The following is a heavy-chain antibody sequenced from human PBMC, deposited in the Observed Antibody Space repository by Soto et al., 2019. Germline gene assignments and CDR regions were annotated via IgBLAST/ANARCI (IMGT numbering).Heavy chain of an antibody. Sequence: GGSLRLSCAASGFTFSSYAMSWVRQAPGKGLEWVSAISGSGGSTYYADSVKGRFTISRDNSKNTLYLQMNSLRAEDTAAYYCAKRVEAAGIGNWFDPWGQGILLTVSS. V-gene: IGHV3-23*01. J-gene: IGHJ5*02. CDR3: AKRVEAAGIGNWFDP. D-gene: IGHD6-13*01. CDR2: ISGSGGST. CDR1: GFTFSSYA.